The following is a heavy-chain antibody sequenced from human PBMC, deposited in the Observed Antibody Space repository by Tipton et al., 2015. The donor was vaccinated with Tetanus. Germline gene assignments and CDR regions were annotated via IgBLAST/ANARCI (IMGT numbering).Heavy chain of an antibody. CDR2: IYSSGDT. CDR1: GVSITDYY. V-gene: IGHV4-4*07. J-gene: IGHJ2*01. D-gene: IGHD3-10*01. CDR3: ARAGHPLREIRRVYRAPLWYFAL. Sequence: TLSLTCSVSGVSITDYYWTWIRQPAGKGLEWIGNIYSSGDTRSSPSLKSRVTLSEDTPKNQLSLTLSSVTAADTAVYYCARAGHPLREIRRVYRAPLWYFALWGRGTLVTVSS.